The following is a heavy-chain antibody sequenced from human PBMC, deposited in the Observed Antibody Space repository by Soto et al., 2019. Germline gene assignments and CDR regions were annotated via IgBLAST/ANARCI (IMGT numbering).Heavy chain of an antibody. CDR2: IFSSGST. CDR3: AREGSYSAYNFAHGIQLWSFDF. CDR1: GGSINTFY. J-gene: IGHJ4*02. V-gene: IGHV4-4*07. D-gene: IGHD5-12*01. Sequence: PSETLSLTCTVSGGSINTFYWSWVRQPAGKGLEWIGRIFSSGSTSSNPSLESRVAMSVDTSKNHFSLNLSSVTAADMAVYYCAREGSYSAYNFAHGIQLWSFDFWGQGALATVSS.